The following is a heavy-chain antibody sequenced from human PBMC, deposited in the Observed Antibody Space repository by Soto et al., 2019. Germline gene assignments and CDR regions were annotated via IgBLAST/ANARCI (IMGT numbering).Heavy chain of an antibody. D-gene: IGHD3-10*01. CDR3: ARGGYYYGSGTYNWFDP. CDR1: GYTFTSYD. J-gene: IGHJ5*02. V-gene: IGHV1-8*01. CDR2: MNPNSGNT. Sequence: ASVKVSCKASGYTFTSYDINWVRQATGQGLEWMGWMNPNSGNTGYAQKFQGRVTMTRNTSISTAYMELSSLRSEDTAVYYCARGGYYYGSGTYNWFDPWGQGTLVTVSS.